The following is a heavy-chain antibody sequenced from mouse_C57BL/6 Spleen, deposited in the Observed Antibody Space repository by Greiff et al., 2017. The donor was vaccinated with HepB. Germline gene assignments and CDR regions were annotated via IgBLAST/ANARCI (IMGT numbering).Heavy chain of an antibody. Sequence: VQLQQPGAELVKPGASVKLSCKASGYTFTSYWMHWVKQRPGQGLEWIGMIHPNSGSTNYNEKFKSKATLTVYKSSSTAYMQLSSLTSEDSAVYYCARGDSSGYGAMDYWGQGTSVTVSS. CDR1: GYTFTSYW. CDR3: ARGDSSGYGAMDY. D-gene: IGHD3-2*02. J-gene: IGHJ4*01. CDR2: IHPNSGST. V-gene: IGHV1-64*01.